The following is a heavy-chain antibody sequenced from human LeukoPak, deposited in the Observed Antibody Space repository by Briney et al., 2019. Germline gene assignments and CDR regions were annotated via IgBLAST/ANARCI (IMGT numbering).Heavy chain of an antibody. CDR3: ARQATVTSNWFDP. D-gene: IGHD4-17*01. CDR2: INYSGST. Sequence: SETLSLTCTVSGGSISSGGYYWSWIRQPPGKGLEWIGEINYSGSTNYNPSLKSRVTISVDTSKNQFSLKLSSVTAADTAVYYCARQATVTSNWFDPWGQGTLVTVSS. J-gene: IGHJ5*02. V-gene: IGHV4-39*01. CDR1: GGSISSGGYY.